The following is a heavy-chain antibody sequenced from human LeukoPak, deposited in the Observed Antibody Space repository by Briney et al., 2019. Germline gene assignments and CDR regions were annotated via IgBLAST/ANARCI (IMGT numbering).Heavy chain of an antibody. CDR2: ISYDGSNK. V-gene: IGHV3-30*18. CDR3: AKGGDSSGYYFDY. D-gene: IGHD3-22*01. J-gene: IGHJ4*02. CDR1: GFTFSSYG. Sequence: GGSLRLSCAASGFTFSSYGMHWVRQAPGKGLEWVAVISYDGSNKYYADSVKGRFTISRDNSKNTLYLQMNSLRAGDTAVYYCAKGGDSSGYYFDYWGQGTLVTVSS.